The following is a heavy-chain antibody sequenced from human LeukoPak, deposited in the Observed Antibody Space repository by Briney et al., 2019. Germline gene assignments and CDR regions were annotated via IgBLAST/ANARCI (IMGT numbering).Heavy chain of an antibody. V-gene: IGHV1-69*05. CDR2: IIPMSGTV. CDR3: ATTDY. CDR1: GGTFTSYT. Sequence: SVKVSCKASGGTFTSYTVSWVRQAPGQGLEWMGRIIPMSGTVKYAQKFQGRVTITTDETTSTAYMELSSLRSEDTAVYYCATTDYWGQGTLVTVSS. J-gene: IGHJ4*02.